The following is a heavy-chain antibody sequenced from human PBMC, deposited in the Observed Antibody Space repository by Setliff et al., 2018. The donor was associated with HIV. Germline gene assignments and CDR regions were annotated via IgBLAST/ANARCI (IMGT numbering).Heavy chain of an antibody. Sequence: PSETLSLTCNVSGGAITGYYWSWVRQAPGKALESIASIYSGGSAIYHPSLKSRVTISVDTSKNQFSLMLSSVTAADTAVYYCARGNNGYYYDSSGYYHWGQGTLVTVSS. V-gene: IGHV4-4*09. CDR1: GGAITGYY. CDR3: ARGNNGYYYDSSGYYH. J-gene: IGHJ5*02. D-gene: IGHD3-22*01. CDR2: IYSGGSA.